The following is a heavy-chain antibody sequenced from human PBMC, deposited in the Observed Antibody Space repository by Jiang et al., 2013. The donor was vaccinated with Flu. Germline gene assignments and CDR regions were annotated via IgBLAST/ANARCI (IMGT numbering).Heavy chain of an antibody. D-gene: IGHD1-7*01. CDR1: GYTFTDYY. V-gene: IGHV1-69-2*01. Sequence: EVKKPGATVKISCKVSGYTFTDYYMHWVQQAPGKGLEWMGLVDPEDGETIYAEKFQGRVTITADTSTDTAYMELSSLRSEDTAVYYCATPAGLVTGTLSDYYYMDVWGKGTTVTVSS. J-gene: IGHJ6*03. CDR3: ATPAGLVTGTLSDYYYMDV. CDR2: VDPEDGET.